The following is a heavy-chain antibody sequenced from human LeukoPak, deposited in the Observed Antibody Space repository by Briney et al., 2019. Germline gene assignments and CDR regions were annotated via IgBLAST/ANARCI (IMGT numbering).Heavy chain of an antibody. CDR2: IYYSGST. D-gene: IGHD5-18*01. Sequence: PSETLSLTCTVSGGSISSYYWSWIRQPPGKGLEWIGYIYYSGSTNYNPSLKSRVTISVDTSKNQFSLKLSSVTAADTAVYYCAGLGGYSYGFPTSYDYWGQGTLVTVSS. J-gene: IGHJ4*02. V-gene: IGHV4-59*01. CDR1: GGSISSYY. CDR3: AGLGGYSYGFPTSYDY.